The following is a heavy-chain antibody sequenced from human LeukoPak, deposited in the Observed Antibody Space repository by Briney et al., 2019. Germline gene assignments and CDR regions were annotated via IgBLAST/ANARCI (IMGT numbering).Heavy chain of an antibody. CDR3: ARGDCSSTSCSSTPKNWFDP. Sequence: GGSLKLSCAASGFTFSNYAMSWVRQAPGKGLEWVSAISGSGGTTYYADSVKGRFTISRDNSMNTLYLQMNSLRAEDTAVFYCARGDCSSTSCSSTPKNWFDPWGQGTLVSVSS. J-gene: IGHJ5*02. CDR1: GFTFSNYA. D-gene: IGHD2-2*01. CDR2: ISGSGGTT. V-gene: IGHV3-23*01.